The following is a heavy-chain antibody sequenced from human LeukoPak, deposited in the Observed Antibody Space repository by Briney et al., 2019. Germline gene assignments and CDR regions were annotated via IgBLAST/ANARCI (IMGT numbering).Heavy chain of an antibody. Sequence: SWVRQAPGKGLEWIGYIYYSGSTYYNPSLKSRVTISVDTSKNQFSLKLSSVTAADTAVYYCAREGPYYYDSSGYPYWGQGTLVTVSS. J-gene: IGHJ4*02. D-gene: IGHD3-22*01. V-gene: IGHV4-30-4*08. CDR3: AREGPYYYDSSGYPY. CDR2: IYYSGST.